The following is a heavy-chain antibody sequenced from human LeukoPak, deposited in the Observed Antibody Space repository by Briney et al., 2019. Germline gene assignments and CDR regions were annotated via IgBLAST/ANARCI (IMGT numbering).Heavy chain of an antibody. J-gene: IGHJ4*02. CDR2: MNPNSGNT. D-gene: IGHD3-10*01. CDR1: GYTFTSYG. CDR3: ARATNPMVRGVSRD. Sequence: ASAKVSCKASGYTFTSYGISWVRQATGQGLEWMGWMNPNSGNTGYAQKFQGRVTMTRNTSISTAYMELSSLRSEDTAVYYCARATNPMVRGVSRDWGQGTLVTVSS. V-gene: IGHV1-8*01.